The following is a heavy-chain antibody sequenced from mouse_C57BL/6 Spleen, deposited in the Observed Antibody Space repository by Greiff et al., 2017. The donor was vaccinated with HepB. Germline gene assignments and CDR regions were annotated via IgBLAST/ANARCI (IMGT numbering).Heavy chain of an antibody. D-gene: IGHD2-3*01. CDR1: GFTFSDAW. J-gene: IGHJ3*01. CDR2: IRNKANNHAT. CDR3: TRQDGYPLFAY. Sequence: EVQRVESGGGLVQPGGSMKLSCAASGFTFSDAWMDWVRQSPEKGLEWVAEIRNKANNHATYYAESVKGRFTISRDDSKSSVYLQMNSLRAEDTGIYYCTRQDGYPLFAYWGQGTLVTVSA. V-gene: IGHV6-6*01.